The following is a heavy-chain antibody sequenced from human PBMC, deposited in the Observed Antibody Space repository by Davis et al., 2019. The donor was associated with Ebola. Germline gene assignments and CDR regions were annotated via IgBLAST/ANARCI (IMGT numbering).Heavy chain of an antibody. CDR3: ARGIGFVDV. D-gene: IGHD3-3*01. CDR2: IHPRDGNT. J-gene: IGHJ6*02. Sequence: ASVKVSCKASGYAFTNYLVHWVRQAPGQGLEWMGLIHPRDGNTIYAQKFQGRATITADKSTSTAYMELSSLRSEDTAVYYCARGIGFVDVWGQGTTVTVSS. CDR1: GYAFTNYL. V-gene: IGHV1-46*01.